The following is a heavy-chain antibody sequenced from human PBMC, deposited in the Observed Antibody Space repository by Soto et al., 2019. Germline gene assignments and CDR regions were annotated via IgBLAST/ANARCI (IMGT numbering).Heavy chain of an antibody. CDR1: ACTLSSYA. V-gene: IGHV3-23*01. Sequence: EGSLSLSWAASACTLSSYAMSWVRQAPVKGLEWVSAISGSGGSTYYADSVKGRFTISRDNSKNTLYLQMNSLRAEDTAVYYCAKSHWNYVFAGFDPCGQGTRVTV. CDR3: AKSHWNYVFAGFDP. CDR2: ISGSGGST. D-gene: IGHD1-7*01. J-gene: IGHJ5*02.